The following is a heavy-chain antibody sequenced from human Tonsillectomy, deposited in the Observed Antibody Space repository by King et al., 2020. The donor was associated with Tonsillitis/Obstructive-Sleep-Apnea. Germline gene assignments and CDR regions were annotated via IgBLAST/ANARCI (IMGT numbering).Heavy chain of an antibody. J-gene: IGHJ4*02. CDR2: IWYDGSNK. CDR1: GFTFSYYG. D-gene: IGHD3-22*01. CDR3: ARQVDSSGYYYGGLFY. Sequence: VQLVESGGGVVQPGRSLRLSCAASGFTFSYYGMHWVRQAPGKGLEWVAVIWYDGSNKYYADSVKGRFTISRDNSKNTLYLQMNSLRAEDTAVYYCARQVDSSGYYYGGLFYWGQGTLVTVSS. V-gene: IGHV3-33*01.